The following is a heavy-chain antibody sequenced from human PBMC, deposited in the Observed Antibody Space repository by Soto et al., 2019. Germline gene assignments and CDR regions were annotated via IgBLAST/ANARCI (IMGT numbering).Heavy chain of an antibody. CDR2: MNPNTGNT. D-gene: IGHD6-25*01. CDR1: GYTFSTYD. J-gene: IGHJ4*02. CDR3: ARRKERSGPTYFDY. Sequence: QEQLVQSGAEVKKPGASVKVSCKTSGYTFSTYDINWVRQAPGQGLEWMGWMNPNTGNTGYAQKFRSRVTLTRNTSISTAYMELMSLKTEDTAVYFCARRKERSGPTYFDYWGQGTLVTVSS. V-gene: IGHV1-8*01.